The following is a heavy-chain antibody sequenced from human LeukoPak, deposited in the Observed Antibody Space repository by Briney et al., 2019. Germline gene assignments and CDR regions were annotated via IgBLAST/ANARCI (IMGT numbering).Heavy chain of an antibody. Sequence: ASVKVSCKASGGTFSSYAISWVRQAPGQGLEWMGGIIPIFGTANYAQKFQGRVTITADESTSTAYMELSSLRSEDTAVYYCARDGIMVRGVFDPWGQGTLVIVSS. CDR3: ARDGIMVRGVFDP. J-gene: IGHJ5*02. CDR1: GGTFSSYA. V-gene: IGHV1-69*13. D-gene: IGHD3-10*01. CDR2: IIPIFGTA.